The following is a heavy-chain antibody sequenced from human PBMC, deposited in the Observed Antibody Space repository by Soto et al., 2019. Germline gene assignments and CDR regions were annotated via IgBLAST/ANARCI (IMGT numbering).Heavy chain of an antibody. J-gene: IGHJ4*02. CDR1: GFSLDSTAVG. CDR2: IYWDGDK. V-gene: IGHV2-5*02. D-gene: IGHD3-10*01. Sequence: QITLNESGPTLVKPMQTLTLTCNLSGFSLDSTAVGVGWLRQPPGKALECLALIYWDGDKRYNPSLTNRVIITNGASKNPVGLTMADMPPADTGTYFCAHCKLGGTFVRGFTFDYWGQGVLVSVSS. CDR3: AHCKLGGTFVRGFTFDY.